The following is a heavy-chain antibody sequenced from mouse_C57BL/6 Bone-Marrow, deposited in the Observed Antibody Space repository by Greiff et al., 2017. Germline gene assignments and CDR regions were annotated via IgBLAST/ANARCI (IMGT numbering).Heavy chain of an antibody. CDR3: AKLFAY. Sequence: EVKLVESVAELVRPGASVKLSCTASGFNIKNTYMHWVQQRPEQGLEWIGRIDPANGNTKYAPKCQGKAPITADTSSNTAYLQLSSLTSEDTAIYYCAKLFAYWGQGTLVTVSA. V-gene: IGHV14-3*01. CDR1: GFNIKNTY. CDR2: IDPANGNT. J-gene: IGHJ3*01.